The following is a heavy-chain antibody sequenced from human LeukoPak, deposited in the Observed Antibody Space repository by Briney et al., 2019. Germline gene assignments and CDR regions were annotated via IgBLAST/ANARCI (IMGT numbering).Heavy chain of an antibody. Sequence: GGSLRLSCAASGFIFSSQGMNWVRQAPGKGLEWVSSISSSSSYIYYADSVKGRFTISRDNAKNSLYLQMNSLRAEDTAVYYCARDPSSGWYYFDYWGQGTLVTVSS. V-gene: IGHV3-21*01. J-gene: IGHJ4*02. CDR3: ARDPSSGWYYFDY. CDR1: GFIFSSQG. D-gene: IGHD6-19*01. CDR2: ISSSSSYI.